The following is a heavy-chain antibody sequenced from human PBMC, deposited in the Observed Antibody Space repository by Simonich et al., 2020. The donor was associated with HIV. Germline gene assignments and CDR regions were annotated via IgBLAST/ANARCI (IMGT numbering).Heavy chain of an antibody. CDR3: ARRHPTTVTTPYFDY. Sequence: QVQLQQWGAGLLKPSETLSLTCAVYGGSFSGYYWSWIRQHPGKGLEWIGEINHSGSTNYNQSLKSRVTISVDTSKNQFSLKLSSVTAADTAVYYCARRHPTTVTTPYFDYWGQGTLVTVSS. D-gene: IGHD4-17*01. V-gene: IGHV4-34*01. J-gene: IGHJ4*02. CDR1: GGSFSGYY. CDR2: INHSGST.